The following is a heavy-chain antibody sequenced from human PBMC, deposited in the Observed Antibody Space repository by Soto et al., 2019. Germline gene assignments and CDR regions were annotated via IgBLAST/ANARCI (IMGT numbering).Heavy chain of an antibody. Sequence: PGESLKSSCKACGYSFSSYWIGWVRQMHGKGLEWMGIIYPGDSDTKYSPSVQGQVTISADRSISTAYLQWTSLKASDTAMYYCARSKRGAYSSGWYSLSGYYNYGIDVWGQGTKVTVS. CDR3: ARSKRGAYSSGWYSLSGYYNYGIDV. V-gene: IGHV5-51*01. CDR1: GYSFSSYW. J-gene: IGHJ6*02. D-gene: IGHD6-19*01. CDR2: IYPGDSDT.